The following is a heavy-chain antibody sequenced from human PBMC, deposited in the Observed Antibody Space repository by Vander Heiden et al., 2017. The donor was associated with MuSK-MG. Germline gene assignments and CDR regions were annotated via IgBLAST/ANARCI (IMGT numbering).Heavy chain of an antibody. V-gene: IGHV3-21*01. Sequence: EVQLVESGGGLVKPGGSLRLSCAASGFTFSSYSMNWVRQAPGKGLEWVSSISSSSSYIYYAYAVKGRFTISRDNAKNSLYLQMKSLRAEDTAVYYCARGSGSGSYFQSWGQGTLVTVSS. J-gene: IGHJ4*02. CDR3: ARGSGSGSYFQS. D-gene: IGHD3-10*01. CDR1: GFTFSSYS. CDR2: ISSSSSYI.